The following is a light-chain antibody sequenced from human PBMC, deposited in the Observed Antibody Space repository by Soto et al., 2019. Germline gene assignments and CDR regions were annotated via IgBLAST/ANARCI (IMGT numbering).Light chain of an antibody. CDR2: EVN. CDR1: SIDVGSYNL. V-gene: IGLV2-23*02. J-gene: IGLJ1*01. Sequence: QSVLTKPAYVSGSPGQSITISCNGTSIDVGSYNLVSWYQHHPGKAPKLMIYEVNKRPSGVSNRFSGSKSGNTASLTISGLQAEDEADYYCCSYAGSSTLGVFGTGTKVTVL. CDR3: CSYAGSSTLGV.